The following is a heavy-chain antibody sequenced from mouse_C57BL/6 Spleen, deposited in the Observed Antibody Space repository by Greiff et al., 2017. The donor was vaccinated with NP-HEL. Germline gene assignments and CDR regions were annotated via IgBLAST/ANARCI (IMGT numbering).Heavy chain of an antibody. J-gene: IGHJ2*01. CDR2: IYPGDGDT. D-gene: IGHD4-1*02. V-gene: IGHV1-82*01. Sequence: QVHVKQSGPELVKPGASVKISCKASGYAFSSSWMNWVKQRPGKGLEWIGRIYPGDGDTNYNGKFKGKATLTADKSSSTAYIQLSSLTSEDSAVYFCAQLVYFDYWGQGTTLTVSS. CDR1: GYAFSSSW. CDR3: AQLVYFDY.